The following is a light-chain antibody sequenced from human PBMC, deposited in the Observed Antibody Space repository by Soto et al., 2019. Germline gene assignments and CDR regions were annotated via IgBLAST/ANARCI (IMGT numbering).Light chain of an antibody. Sequence: QSVLTQPRSVSGSPGQSVTISCTGTSSDIGGYNYVSWYQQHPGKAPKLMIYDVCERPSGVPDRFSASKSGNTASLTISGLQAEDEADYYCCSYAGSYTHVLFGGGTKVTVL. CDR3: CSYAGSYTHVL. V-gene: IGLV2-11*01. CDR1: SSDIGGYNY. CDR2: DVC. J-gene: IGLJ2*01.